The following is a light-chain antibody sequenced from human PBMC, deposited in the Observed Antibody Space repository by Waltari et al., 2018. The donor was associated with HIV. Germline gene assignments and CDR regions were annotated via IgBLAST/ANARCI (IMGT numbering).Light chain of an antibody. CDR1: SSNIGAGYV. J-gene: IGLJ2*01. Sequence: QSVLTQPPSVSGAPGQRVPISCTGNSSNIGAGYVVKWYQQLPGTAPTLLIYGDSDRPSGVPGRFSGSKSGTSASLAISGLQAEDEADYYCQSYDSSLSGREVFGGGTKLTVL. CDR3: QSYDSSLSGREV. CDR2: GDS. V-gene: IGLV1-40*01.